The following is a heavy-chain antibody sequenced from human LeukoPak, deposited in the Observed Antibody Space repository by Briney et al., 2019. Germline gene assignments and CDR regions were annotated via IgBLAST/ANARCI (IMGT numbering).Heavy chain of an antibody. Sequence: GGSLRLSCVASGFTFHDYAMNWVRQAPGKGLEWVSSISGSSSYIYYADSVKGRFTISRDNAKKSLNLQMNSLRADDTAVYYCARLRGAVTGTDPFDYWGQGTLVTVSS. CDR2: ISGSSSYI. CDR1: GFTFHDYA. D-gene: IGHD6-19*01. J-gene: IGHJ4*02. CDR3: ARLRGAVTGTDPFDY. V-gene: IGHV3-21*01.